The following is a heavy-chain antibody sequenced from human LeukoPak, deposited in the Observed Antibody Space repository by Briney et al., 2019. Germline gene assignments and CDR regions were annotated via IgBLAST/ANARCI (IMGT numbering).Heavy chain of an antibody. V-gene: IGHV3-21*01. Sequence: PGGSLRLSCAASGFTFSGYSMNWVRQAPGKGLEWVSSISSSSSYIYYADSVKGRFTISRDNAKNSLYLQMNSLRAEDTAVYYCARDPYYYDSSGYYYGGYFDYWGQGTLVTVSS. CDR2: ISSSSSYI. CDR3: ARDPYYYDSSGYYYGGYFDY. CDR1: GFTFSGYS. D-gene: IGHD3-22*01. J-gene: IGHJ4*02.